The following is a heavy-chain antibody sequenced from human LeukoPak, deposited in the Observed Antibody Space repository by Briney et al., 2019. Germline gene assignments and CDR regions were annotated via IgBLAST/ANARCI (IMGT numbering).Heavy chain of an antibody. Sequence: ASVKVSCKASGYTFTSYDINWVRQATGQGLEWMGWMNPNSGNTGYAQKFQGRVTMTRNTSISTAYMELSSLRSEDTAVYYCARDELLWFGELFRNWFDPWGQGTLVTVSS. V-gene: IGHV1-8*01. J-gene: IGHJ5*02. CDR1: GYTFTSYD. D-gene: IGHD3-10*01. CDR3: ARDELLWFGELFRNWFDP. CDR2: MNPNSGNT.